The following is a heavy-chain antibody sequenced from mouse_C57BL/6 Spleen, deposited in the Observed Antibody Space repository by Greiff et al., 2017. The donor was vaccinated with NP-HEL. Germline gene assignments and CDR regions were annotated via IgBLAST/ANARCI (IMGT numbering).Heavy chain of an antibody. CDR2: INPNNGGT. V-gene: IGHV1-22*01. D-gene: IGHD2-5*01. Sequence: VQLKESGPELVKPGASVTMSCKASGYTFTDYNMHWVKQSHGKSLEWIGYINPNNGGTSYNQKFKGKATLTVNKSSSTAYMELRSLTSEDSAVYYCAIYSNYWYFDVWGTGTTVTVSS. CDR1: GYTFTDYN. CDR3: AIYSNYWYFDV. J-gene: IGHJ1*03.